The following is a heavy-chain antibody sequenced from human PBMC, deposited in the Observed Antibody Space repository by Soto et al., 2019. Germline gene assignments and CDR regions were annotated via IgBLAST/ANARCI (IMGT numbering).Heavy chain of an antibody. Sequence: EVQLLESGGGLVQPGGSLRLSCAASGFTFSSYAMSWVRQAPGKGLEWVSATSGSGGSTYYADSVKGRFTISRDNSKNTLYLQMNSLRAEDTAVYYCAKVPFTYYYDSSGYGGYYFDYWGQGTLVTVSS. D-gene: IGHD3-22*01. J-gene: IGHJ4*02. CDR2: TSGSGGST. CDR1: GFTFSSYA. V-gene: IGHV3-23*01. CDR3: AKVPFTYYYDSSGYGGYYFDY.